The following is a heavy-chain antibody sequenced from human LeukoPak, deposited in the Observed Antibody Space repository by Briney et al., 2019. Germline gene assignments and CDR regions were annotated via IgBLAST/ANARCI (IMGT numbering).Heavy chain of an antibody. V-gene: IGHV4-34*01. Sequence: SETLSLPFAVYGGSFSGYYWSWICQPPGKGPEWIGEINHSGSTNYNPSLKSRVTISVDTSKNQFSLKRSSVTAADTAVYYCARTRGIWFGEARLRYYFDYWGQGTRVTVSS. CDR3: ARTRGIWFGEARLRYYFDY. J-gene: IGHJ4*02. D-gene: IGHD3-10*01. CDR1: GGSFSGYY. CDR2: INHSGST.